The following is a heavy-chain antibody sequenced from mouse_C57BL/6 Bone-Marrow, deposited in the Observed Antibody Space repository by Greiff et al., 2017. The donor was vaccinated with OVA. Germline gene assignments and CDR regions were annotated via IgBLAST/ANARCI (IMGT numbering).Heavy chain of an antibody. Sequence: QVQLKESGPELVKPGASVKISCKASGYAFSSSWMNWVKQRPGKGLEWIGRIYPGDGDTNYNGKFKGKATLTADKSSSTAYMQLSSLTSEDSAVYFCARERGYYSNYEDGFDYWGQGTTLTVSS. V-gene: IGHV1-82*01. D-gene: IGHD2-5*01. CDR3: ARERGYYSNYEDGFDY. CDR1: GYAFSSSW. J-gene: IGHJ2*01. CDR2: IYPGDGDT.